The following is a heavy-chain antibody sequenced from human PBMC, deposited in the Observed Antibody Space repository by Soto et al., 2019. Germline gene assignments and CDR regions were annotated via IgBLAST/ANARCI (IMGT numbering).Heavy chain of an antibody. V-gene: IGHV4-61*01. CDR2: VYYSGTT. D-gene: IGHD4-17*01. CDR1: GFSVSYKTYY. CDR3: ARTTAVPNTLRSRYFFDY. Sequence: TLDTLSLTCSFSGFSVSYKTYYWSWIRQPPGKRLEWIGYVYYSGTTNYNPSLKSRVTISVDLSKNRFSLRLSSVTTADTALYYCARTTAVPNTLRSRYFFDYWGQGTMVNAPQ. J-gene: IGHJ4*02.